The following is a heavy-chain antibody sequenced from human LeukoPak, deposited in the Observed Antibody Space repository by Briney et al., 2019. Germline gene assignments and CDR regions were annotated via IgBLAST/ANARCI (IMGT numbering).Heavy chain of an antibody. Sequence: PSETLSLTCAVYGGSFSGYYWSWIRQPPGKGLEWIGEINHSGSTNYNPSLKSRVTISVDTSKNQFSLKLSSVTAADTAVYYCARLFWRVAGTSWFDPWGQGTLVTVSS. CDR3: ARLFWRVAGTSWFDP. D-gene: IGHD6-19*01. J-gene: IGHJ5*02. CDR2: INHSGST. CDR1: GGSFSGYY. V-gene: IGHV4-34*01.